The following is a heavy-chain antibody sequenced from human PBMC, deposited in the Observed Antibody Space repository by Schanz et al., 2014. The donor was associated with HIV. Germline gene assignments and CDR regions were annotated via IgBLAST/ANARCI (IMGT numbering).Heavy chain of an antibody. V-gene: IGHV1-18*01. D-gene: IGHD3-9*01. J-gene: IGHJ4*03. Sequence: QVQLVQSGAAVKKPEASVKVSCKTSGYTFASYGITWVRQAPGQGLDWVGWISPYNGDRKYDQKFQGRVTLTTDTSTNTAYMELRSLRSDDTAVYYCAKGQDWPGPQLDHWGHGSLVIVSS. CDR2: ISPYNGDR. CDR1: GYTFASYG. CDR3: AKGQDWPGPQLDH.